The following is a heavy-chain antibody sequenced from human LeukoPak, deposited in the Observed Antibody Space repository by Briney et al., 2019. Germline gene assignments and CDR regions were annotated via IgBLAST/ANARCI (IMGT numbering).Heavy chain of an antibody. CDR3: ARDGPRSGYDLGHFDN. J-gene: IGHJ4*02. V-gene: IGHV4-34*10. CDR2: INRSAST. Sequence: SETLSLTCVLYGGSSTNYFWSWIRQPPGKGLEWIGEINRSASTNYNPSLKSRITMSVDTSKNQFSLKLSSVTAADTAVYYCARDGPRSGYDLGHFDNLGQGTLVTVSS. CDR1: GGSSTNYF. D-gene: IGHD5-12*01.